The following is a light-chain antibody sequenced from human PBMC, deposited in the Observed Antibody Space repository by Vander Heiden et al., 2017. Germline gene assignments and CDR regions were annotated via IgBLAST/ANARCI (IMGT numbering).Light chain of an antibody. CDR2: AAS. J-gene: IGKJ5*01. CDR3: RQSYSTLSIT. CDR1: RHISSY. Sequence: DVQMIQSPSPLSASVGDGVTITFRTSRHISSYIHWYQQKPGKAPKLLIYAASSLPSVVPSMFSGGGCGTDFTLTISSLLPEDFAAYYCRQSYSTLSITFGQGTQLEIK. V-gene: IGKV1-39*01.